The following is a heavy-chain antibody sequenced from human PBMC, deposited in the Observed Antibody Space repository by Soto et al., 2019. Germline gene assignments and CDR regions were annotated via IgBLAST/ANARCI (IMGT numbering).Heavy chain of an antibody. CDR3: GRVGPDYGDLPNVAH. CDR2: INPNSGGT. J-gene: IGHJ4*02. V-gene: IGHV1-2*02. Sequence: QVQLVQSGAEVKKPGASVKVSCKASGYTFTGYYMHWVRQAPGQGLEWMGWINPNSGGTNYAQKFQGRVTVTRDTSISTAYRERSRLRIDDTAVYCWGRVGPDYGDLPNVAHWGRGSLVTASS. D-gene: IGHD4-17*01. CDR1: GYTFTGYY.